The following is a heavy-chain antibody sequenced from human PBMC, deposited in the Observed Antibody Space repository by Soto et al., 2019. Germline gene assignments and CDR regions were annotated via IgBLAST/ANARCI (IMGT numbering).Heavy chain of an antibody. Sequence: GGSLRPSCAASGFTFSSYAMSWVRQAPGKGLEWVSAISGSGGSTYYADSVKGRFTISRDNSKNTLYLQMNSLRAEDTAVYYCAKRLSALDGYNPSDFDYWGQGTLVTVSS. CDR2: ISGSGGST. V-gene: IGHV3-23*01. CDR3: AKRLSALDGYNPSDFDY. J-gene: IGHJ4*02. CDR1: GFTFSSYA. D-gene: IGHD5-12*01.